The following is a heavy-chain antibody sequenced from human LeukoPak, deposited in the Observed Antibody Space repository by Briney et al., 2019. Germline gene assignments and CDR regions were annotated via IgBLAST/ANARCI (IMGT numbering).Heavy chain of an antibody. D-gene: IGHD5-12*01. CDR1: GFTFSSYA. V-gene: IGHV3-30-3*01. Sequence: GGSLRPSCAASGFTFSSYAMHWVRQAPGKGLEWVAVISYDGSNKYYADSVKGRFTISRDNSKNTLYLQMNSLRAEDTAVYYCARGALRGYSGYSYWGQGTLVTVSS. CDR3: ARGALRGYSGYSY. CDR2: ISYDGSNK. J-gene: IGHJ4*02.